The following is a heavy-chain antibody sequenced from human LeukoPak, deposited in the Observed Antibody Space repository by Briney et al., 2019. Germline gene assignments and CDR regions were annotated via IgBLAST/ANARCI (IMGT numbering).Heavy chain of an antibody. CDR3: ARKGGYAFDY. J-gene: IGHJ4*02. V-gene: IGHV4-4*02. CDR2: IYHSGGT. Sequence: SGTLSLTCAVSGGSISSSNWWSWVRQPPGKGLEWIGEIYHSGGTDYNPSLKGRVTISVDKSKNQFSLKLSSVTAADTAVYYCARKGGYAFDYWGQGTLVTVSS. CDR1: GGSISSSNW. D-gene: IGHD5-12*01.